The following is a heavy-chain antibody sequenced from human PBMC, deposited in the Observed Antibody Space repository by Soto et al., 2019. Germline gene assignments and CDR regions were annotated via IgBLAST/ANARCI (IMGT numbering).Heavy chain of an antibody. CDR3: AKDYDYYGSGSYYPVDY. J-gene: IGHJ4*02. V-gene: IGHV3-30*18. D-gene: IGHD3-10*01. Sequence: GGSLRLSCAASGFTFSSYGMHWVRQAPGKGLEWVAVISYDGSNKYYADSVKGRFTISRDNSKNTLYLQMNSLRAEDTAVYYCAKDYDYYGSGSYYPVDYWGQGTLVTVSS. CDR1: GFTFSSYG. CDR2: ISYDGSNK.